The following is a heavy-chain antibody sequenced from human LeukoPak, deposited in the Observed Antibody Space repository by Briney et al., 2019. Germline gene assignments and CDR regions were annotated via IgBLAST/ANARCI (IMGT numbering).Heavy chain of an antibody. CDR2: ISGSGGST. CDR3: AKATYYDILTGWDY. D-gene: IGHD3-9*01. CDR1: GFTFSSYA. V-gene: IGHV3-23*01. J-gene: IGHJ4*02. Sequence: GGSLRLSCAASGFTFSSYAMSWVRQAPGKGLEWVSAISGSGGSTYYADSVKGRFTISRDNSKNTLYLQMNSLRAEDTAVYYCAKATYYDILTGWDYWGQGTLVTVSS.